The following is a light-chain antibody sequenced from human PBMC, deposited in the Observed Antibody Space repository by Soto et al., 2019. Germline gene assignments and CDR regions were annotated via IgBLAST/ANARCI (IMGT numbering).Light chain of an antibody. CDR1: ITDVGGYNY. V-gene: IGLV2-14*03. CDR2: DVI. Sequence: QSALTQPASVSGSPGQSITISCTGTITDVGGYNYVSWYQQYPGKAPKLMIYDVIKRPSGISNRFSGSKSGNTASLTISGLLAEDEADYHCSSHTSSSTRVFGTGTKLTVL. CDR3: SSHTSSSTRV. J-gene: IGLJ1*01.